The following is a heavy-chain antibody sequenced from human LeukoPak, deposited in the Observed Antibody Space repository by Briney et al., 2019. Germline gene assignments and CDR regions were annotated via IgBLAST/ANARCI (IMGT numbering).Heavy chain of an antibody. CDR3: ASNYYDSSGNYYYYGMDV. D-gene: IGHD3-22*01. CDR1: GGSFSGYY. CDR2: INHSGST. Sequence: SETLSLTCAVYGGSFSGYYWSWIRQPPGKGLEWIGEINHSGSTNYSPSLKSRVTISVDTSKNQFSLKLSSVTAADTAVYYCASNYYDSSGNYYYYGMDVWGQGTTVTVSS. J-gene: IGHJ6*02. V-gene: IGHV4-34*01.